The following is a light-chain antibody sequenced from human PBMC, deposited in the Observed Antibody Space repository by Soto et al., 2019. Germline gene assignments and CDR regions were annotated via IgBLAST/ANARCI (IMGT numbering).Light chain of an antibody. Sequence: EIVLTQSPGTLSLSPGERATLSCRASQSVSRSHLAWYQQKPGQAPRLRIYGTSSRATGSPDRFSGSGSGTDFHLTISRLEPQDFDVYLCQQYGSSPRGLTFGGGTKVEIK. J-gene: IGKJ4*01. CDR1: QSVSRSH. CDR2: GTS. V-gene: IGKV3-20*01. CDR3: QQYGSSPRGLT.